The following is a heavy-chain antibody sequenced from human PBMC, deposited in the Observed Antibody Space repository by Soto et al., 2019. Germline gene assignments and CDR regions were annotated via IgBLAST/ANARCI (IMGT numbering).Heavy chain of an antibody. V-gene: IGHV3-23*01. CDR1: GFTFSNYA. Sequence: GGSLRLSCAASGFTFSNYAMNWVRQAPGKGLEWVSGVTGSGSSTYYADSVKGRFTISRDNSKNTLYLQMNSLRAEDTAVYYCAKAVVAAYDAFDIWGQGTMVTVSS. J-gene: IGHJ3*02. CDR2: VTGSGSST. CDR3: AKAVVAAYDAFDI. D-gene: IGHD2-15*01.